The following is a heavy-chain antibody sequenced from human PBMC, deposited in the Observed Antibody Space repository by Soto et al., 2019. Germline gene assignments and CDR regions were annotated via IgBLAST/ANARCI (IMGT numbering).Heavy chain of an antibody. V-gene: IGHV4-34*01. CDR2: INHSGST. Sequence: SETLSLTCAVYGGSFSGYYWSWIRQPPGKGLEWIGEINHSGSTNYNPSLKSRVTISVDTSKNQFSLKLSSVTAADTAVYYCARGGGRTAVDYWGQGTLVTVSS. J-gene: IGHJ4*02. CDR1: GGSFSGYY. CDR3: ARGGGRTAVDY. D-gene: IGHD6-13*01.